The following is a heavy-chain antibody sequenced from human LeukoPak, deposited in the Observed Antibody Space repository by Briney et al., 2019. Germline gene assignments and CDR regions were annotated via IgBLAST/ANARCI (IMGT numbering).Heavy chain of an antibody. Sequence: GESLKISRKGSGYTFTRYWIGWVRQMSGKGLEWMGIIYPGDPDTRYSPSFQGQVTISADKSTSTAYLQWSSLKASDTAMYYCARVMRDGYNFFDAFYICGQGTLVTVSS. J-gene: IGHJ3*02. CDR1: GYTFTRYW. D-gene: IGHD5-24*01. CDR3: ARVMRDGYNFFDAFYI. CDR2: IYPGDPDT. V-gene: IGHV5-51*01.